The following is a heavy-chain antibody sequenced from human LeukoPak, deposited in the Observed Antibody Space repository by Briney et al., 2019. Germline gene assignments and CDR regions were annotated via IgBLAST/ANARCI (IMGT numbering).Heavy chain of an antibody. D-gene: IGHD2-2*01. CDR3: AKVRGGCSGPSCPAALDY. J-gene: IGHJ4*02. Sequence: GGSLRLSCAASGFTFSTYWMAWVRQAPGKGLEWVANINQDGSEKDYVDSVKGRFTISRDNAKNSLDLQMNSLRAADTALYYCAKVRGGCSGPSCPAALDYWGQGTLVTVSS. CDR1: GFTFSTYW. CDR2: INQDGSEK. V-gene: IGHV3-7*01.